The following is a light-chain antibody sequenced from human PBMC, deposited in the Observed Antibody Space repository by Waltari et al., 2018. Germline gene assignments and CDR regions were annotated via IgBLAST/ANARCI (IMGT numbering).Light chain of an antibody. CDR3: LQRNNWPPT. Sequence: EIILTQSPATLSLSPGARATLSCRASQSASNSLSWYQQKPCQAPRLPIYNAITRATGTPASFSGSGSGTDFTLTIGSLEPEDSAVYFCLQRNNWPPTFGGGTTVEIK. V-gene: IGKV3-11*01. CDR2: NAI. CDR1: QSASNS. J-gene: IGKJ4*02.